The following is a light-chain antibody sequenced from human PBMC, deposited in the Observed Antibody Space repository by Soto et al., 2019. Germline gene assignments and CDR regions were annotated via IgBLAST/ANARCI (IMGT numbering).Light chain of an antibody. CDR2: DAS. CDR1: QSISSW. J-gene: IGKJ1*01. CDR3: QQYNSYSAT. Sequence: DIQMTQSPSTLSASVGDRVTITCRASQSISSWLAWYPQKPWKAPKLLIYDASSLESGVPSRFSGSGSGTEFTLTISRLQPDDFATYYCQQYNSYSATFGQGTKVEIK. V-gene: IGKV1-5*01.